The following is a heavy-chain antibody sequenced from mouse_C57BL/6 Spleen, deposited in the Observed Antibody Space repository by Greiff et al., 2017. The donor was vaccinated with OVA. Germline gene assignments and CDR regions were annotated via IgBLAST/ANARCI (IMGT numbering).Heavy chain of an antibody. D-gene: IGHD2-12*01. CDR3: AREGGLYDGYFDV. Sequence: QVQLQQPGAELVRPGSSVKLSCKASGYTFTSYWMHWVKQRPIQGLEWIGNIDPSDSETHYNQKFKDKATLTVDKSSSTAYMQLSSLTSEDSAVYYCAREGGLYDGYFDVWGTGTTVTVSS. CDR1: GYTFTSYW. V-gene: IGHV1-52*01. J-gene: IGHJ1*03. CDR2: IDPSDSET.